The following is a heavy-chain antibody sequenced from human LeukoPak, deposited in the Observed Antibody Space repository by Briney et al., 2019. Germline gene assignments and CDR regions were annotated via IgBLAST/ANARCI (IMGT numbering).Heavy chain of an antibody. Sequence: GGSLRLSCAASGFAFNTYSMNWVRQAPGKGLEWVSFIFSSSTYIYYTDSVKGRFTISRDNAKNTLYLQMNSLRAEDTAVYYCVLGGKQLARYITPKYYFDYWGQGTLATVSS. V-gene: IGHV3-21*01. CDR2: IFSSSTYI. CDR3: VLGGKQLARYITPKYYFDY. CDR1: GFAFNTYS. J-gene: IGHJ4*02. D-gene: IGHD4-23*01.